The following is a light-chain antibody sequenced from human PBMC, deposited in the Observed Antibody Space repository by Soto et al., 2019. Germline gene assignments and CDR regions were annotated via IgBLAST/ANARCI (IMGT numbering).Light chain of an antibody. CDR1: QSVSSN. CDR3: QQYNNWPPLT. J-gene: IGKJ4*01. CDR2: GAS. V-gene: IGKV3-15*01. Sequence: EIVMTQSPATLSVSPVEIAKLYFISSQSVSSNLAWYQQKPGQAPRLLIYGASTRATGIPARFSGSGSGTEFTLTIRSLQSEDFAVYYCQQYNNWPPLTCGGGTKGDIK.